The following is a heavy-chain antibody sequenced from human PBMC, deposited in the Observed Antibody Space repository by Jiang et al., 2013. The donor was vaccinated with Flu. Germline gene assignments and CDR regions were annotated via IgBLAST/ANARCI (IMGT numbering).Heavy chain of an antibody. V-gene: IGHV1-18*01. CDR3: ARGPIAVAGADWYFDL. CDR1: GFKFTNYG. J-gene: IGHJ2*01. Sequence: SGAEVKKPGASVKVSCKASGFKFTNYGFTWVRQAPGQGLEWMGWISAYNGNTKYAQKFQVRLSMTTDTSTSTAYMELRSLRSDDTAVYYCARGPIAVAGADWYFDLWG. D-gene: IGHD6-19*01. CDR2: ISAYNGNT.